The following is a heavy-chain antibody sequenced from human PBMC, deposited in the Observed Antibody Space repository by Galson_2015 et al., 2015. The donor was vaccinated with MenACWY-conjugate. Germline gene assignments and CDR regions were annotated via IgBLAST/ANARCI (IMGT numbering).Heavy chain of an antibody. V-gene: IGHV3-23*01. J-gene: IGHJ6*02. CDR2: ISGGGDNT. D-gene: IGHD2-21*01. Sequence: SLRLSCAASGFTFSSYAMSWVRQAPGGGLEWVSAISGGGDNTYYADSVKGRFTLSRDNSKNTPYLQMDSLTAEDTALYYCAKDLVADDYFHYYVMDVWGQGTAVTVSS. CDR3: AKDLVADDYFHYYVMDV. CDR1: GFTFSSYA.